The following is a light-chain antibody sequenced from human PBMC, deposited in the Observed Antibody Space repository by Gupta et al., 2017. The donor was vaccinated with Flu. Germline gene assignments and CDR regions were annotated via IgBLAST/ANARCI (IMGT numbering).Light chain of an antibody. CDR2: KNS. CDR3: SVWDDSLSGHVV. J-gene: IGLJ3*02. V-gene: IGLV1-47*01. CDR1: SSNIGRYF. Sequence: VTISCSGTSSNIGRYFVSWYQVLPGTGPRLLIYKNSQRPSGVPDRFSGSKSGTSASLAVSGLRAEDQADYDGSVWDDSLSGHVVFGGGTKLTFL.